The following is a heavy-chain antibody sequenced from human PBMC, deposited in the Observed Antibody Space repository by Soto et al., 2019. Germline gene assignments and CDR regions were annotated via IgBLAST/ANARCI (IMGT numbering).Heavy chain of an antibody. CDR2: TYYRSKWYN. Sequence: SQTLSLTCAISGDSVSSNSAAWNWISHSPSRCLEWLGRTYYRSKWYNDYAVSVKSRITINPDTSKNQFSLQLNSVTPEDTAVYYCARVQSSSLYWRWLDPWGQGTLVTVSS. V-gene: IGHV6-1*01. CDR1: GDSVSSNSAA. D-gene: IGHD6-13*01. J-gene: IGHJ5*02. CDR3: ARVQSSSLYWRWLDP.